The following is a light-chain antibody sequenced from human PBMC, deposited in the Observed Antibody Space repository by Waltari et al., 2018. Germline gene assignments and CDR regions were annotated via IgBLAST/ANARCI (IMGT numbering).Light chain of an antibody. J-gene: IGLJ2*01. CDR2: DVS. V-gene: IGLV2-14*03. CDR3: SSYLSSSTLERI. CDR1: SSDVGTYNY. Sequence: QSALPQPASVSGPPGQSITLPCTGTSSDVGTYNYLPWYQHFPGKPPKFVIYDVSDRPSGISTRFSGSKSGNTASLPISGLQAEEEAVYSCSSYLSSSTLERIFGGGTKLTVL.